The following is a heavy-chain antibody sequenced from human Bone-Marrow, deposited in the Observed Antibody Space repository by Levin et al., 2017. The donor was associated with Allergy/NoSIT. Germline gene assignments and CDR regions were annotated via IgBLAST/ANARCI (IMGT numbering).Heavy chain of an antibody. Sequence: GGSLRLSCKASGYTFTSYGISWVRQAPGQGLEWMGWISAYNGNTNYAQKLQGRVTMTTDTSTSTAYMELRSLRSDDTAVYYCARDQGPLNYYGSGSYYIDAFDIWGQGTMVIVSS. CDR1: GYTFTSYG. D-gene: IGHD3-10*01. J-gene: IGHJ3*02. V-gene: IGHV1-18*01. CDR3: ARDQGPLNYYGSGSYYIDAFDI. CDR2: ISAYNGNT.